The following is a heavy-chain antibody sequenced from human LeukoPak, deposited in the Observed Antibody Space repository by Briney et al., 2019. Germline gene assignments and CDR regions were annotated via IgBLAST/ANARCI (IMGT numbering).Heavy chain of an antibody. J-gene: IGHJ4*02. V-gene: IGHV3-7*03. CDR2: IKYDGSEK. D-gene: IGHD4-17*01. CDR3: AKDRDGDYEFYFDY. Sequence: GGSLRLSCTASGFIFSSYWMSWVRQAPGKGLEWVANIKYDGSEKYYVDSVKGRFTISRDNAKNSLYLQMNSLRAEDTALYYCAKDRDGDYEFYFDYWGQGTLVTVSS. CDR1: GFIFSSYW.